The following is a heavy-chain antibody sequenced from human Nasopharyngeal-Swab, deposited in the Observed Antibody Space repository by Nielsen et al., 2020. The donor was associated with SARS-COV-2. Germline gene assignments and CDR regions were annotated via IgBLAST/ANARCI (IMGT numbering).Heavy chain of an antibody. Sequence: GEFLKISCAASGFTFSNSGIQWVRQAPGKGLDWVAVISYDGTDKYYADSVRGRFTTSRDDSKNTVYLQLNSLRGDDTAVYYCAKSSHTSGWYPADHWGQGTLVIVSS. CDR3: AKSSHTSGWYPADH. J-gene: IGHJ4*02. V-gene: IGHV3-30*18. D-gene: IGHD6-19*01. CDR1: GFTFSNSG. CDR2: ISYDGTDK.